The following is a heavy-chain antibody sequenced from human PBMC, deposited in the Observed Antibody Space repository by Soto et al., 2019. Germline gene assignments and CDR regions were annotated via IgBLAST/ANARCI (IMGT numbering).Heavy chain of an antibody. CDR1: GFTFSSYG. D-gene: IGHD1-26*01. J-gene: IGHJ4*02. CDR2: ISYDGSNK. V-gene: IGHV3-30*18. Sequence: QVQLVESGGGVVQPGRSLRLSCAASGFTFSSYGMHWVRQAPGKGLEWVAVISYDGSNKYYADSVKGRFTISRDNSKNTLYLQMNSLRAEDTAVYYCAKSGQQVGASYVWSLGYFDYWGQGTLVTVSS. CDR3: AKSGQQVGASYVWSLGYFDY.